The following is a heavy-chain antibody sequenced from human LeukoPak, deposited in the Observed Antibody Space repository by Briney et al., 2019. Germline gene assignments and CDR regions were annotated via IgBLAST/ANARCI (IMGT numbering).Heavy chain of an antibody. CDR2: IYHSGST. CDR3: ARGTGDDFFDY. Sequence: PSETLSLTCTVSGGSISSSFNYWAWIRQPPGKGLEWIGEIYHSGSTNYNPSLKSRVTISVDKSKNQFSLKLSSVTAADTAVYYCARGTGDDFFDYWGQGTLVTVSS. J-gene: IGHJ4*02. V-gene: IGHV4-39*07. D-gene: IGHD7-27*01. CDR1: GGSISSSFNY.